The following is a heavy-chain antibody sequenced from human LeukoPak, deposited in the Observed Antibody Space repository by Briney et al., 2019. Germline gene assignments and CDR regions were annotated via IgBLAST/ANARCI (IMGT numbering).Heavy chain of an antibody. D-gene: IGHD3-16*01. V-gene: IGHV3-7*01. J-gene: IGHJ4*02. CDR3: ARDLSDYDYVWGSYGEPFDY. Sequence: GGSLRLSCAASGFTFSNYWMSWVRQAPGKGLEWVASVKQDESEKYYVDSVKGRFTISRDKAKNSLYLQMNSLRAEDTAVYYCARDLSDYDYVWGSYGEPFDYWGQGTLVTVSS. CDR1: GFTFSNYW. CDR2: VKQDESEK.